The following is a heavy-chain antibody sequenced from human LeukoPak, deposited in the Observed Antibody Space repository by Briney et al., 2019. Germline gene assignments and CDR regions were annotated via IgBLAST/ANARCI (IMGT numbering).Heavy chain of an antibody. CDR2: ISYHGAST. V-gene: IGHV3-23*01. J-gene: IGHJ4*02. CDR3: AKDQYYYDSAGPIGDY. D-gene: IGHD3-22*01. CDR1: GFIFRSYA. Sequence: GGSLRLSCVASGFIFRSYAMSWVRQAPGKGLEWVSAISYHGASTHYADSVKGRFTISRDNSKNTLYLQMSSLRAEDTAVYYCAKDQYYYDSAGPIGDYWGPGVLVTISS.